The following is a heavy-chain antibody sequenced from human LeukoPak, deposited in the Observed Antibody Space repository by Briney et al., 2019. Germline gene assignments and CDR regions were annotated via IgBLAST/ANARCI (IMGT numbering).Heavy chain of an antibody. J-gene: IGHJ3*02. V-gene: IGHV1-46*01. Sequence: ASVKVSCTASGYTFTSYYMHWVRQAPGQGLEWMGIINPSGGSTSYAQKFQGRVTMTRDTSTSTVYMELSSLRSEDTAVYYCARPLDSSGYYDAFDIWGQGTMVTVSS. D-gene: IGHD3-22*01. CDR2: INPSGGST. CDR3: ARPLDSSGYYDAFDI. CDR1: GYTFTSYY.